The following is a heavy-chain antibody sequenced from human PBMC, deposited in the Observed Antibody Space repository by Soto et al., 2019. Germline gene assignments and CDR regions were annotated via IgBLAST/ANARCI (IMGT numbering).Heavy chain of an antibody. CDR2: ISGSGGST. Sequence: PGGSLRLSCAASGFTFSSYAMSWVRQAPGKGLEWVSAISGSGGSTYYADSVKGRFTISRDNSKNTLYLQMNSLRAEDTAVYYCAKDRTIFGVVIPRPYFDSWVQGTLVTVSS. V-gene: IGHV3-23*01. CDR3: AKDRTIFGVVIPRPYFDS. CDR1: GFTFSSYA. J-gene: IGHJ4*02. D-gene: IGHD3-3*01.